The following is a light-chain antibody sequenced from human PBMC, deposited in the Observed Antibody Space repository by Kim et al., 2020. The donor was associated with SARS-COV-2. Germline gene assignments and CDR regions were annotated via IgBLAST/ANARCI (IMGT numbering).Light chain of an antibody. V-gene: IGLV3-21*04. Sequence: PRKMSASTCWGTNIASNHVPWYQQKPGLAPVFVIYHDNDRPSGFPERFSGSNSGDTATLTISWVEAGDEADYYCQVWDTSSDHPVFGGGTQLTVL. CDR3: QVWDTSSDHPV. J-gene: IGLJ2*01. CDR1: NIASNH. CDR2: HDN.